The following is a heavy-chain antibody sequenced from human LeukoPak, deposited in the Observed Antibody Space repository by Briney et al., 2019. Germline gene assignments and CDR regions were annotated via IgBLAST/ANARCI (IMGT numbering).Heavy chain of an antibody. V-gene: IGHV3-15*01. CDR2: IKSKTEGGTA. J-gene: IGHJ4*02. CDR3: ARGGWNVDFDY. Sequence: GGSLRLSCVASGFTFSTYAMSWVRQAPGKGLEWVGRIKSKTEGGTADYAATVKGRFTISRDDSKDTLYLQMNSLRAEGTAVYYCARGGWNVDFDYWGQGTLVTVSS. CDR1: GFTFSTYA. D-gene: IGHD1-1*01.